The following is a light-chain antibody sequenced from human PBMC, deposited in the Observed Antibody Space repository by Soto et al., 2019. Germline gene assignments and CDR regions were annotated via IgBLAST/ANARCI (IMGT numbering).Light chain of an antibody. CDR2: DAS. V-gene: IGKV1-33*01. Sequence: DIQMTQSPSSLSASVGDRVTITCQASQVITNYLNWYQQKPGRAPKLLIYDASNLQTGVPSRLSGSGSGTEFRLTISTMQPDDFATYYCQQYDSFSVTFGQGTRLEI. J-gene: IGKJ5*01. CDR3: QQYDSFSVT. CDR1: QVITNY.